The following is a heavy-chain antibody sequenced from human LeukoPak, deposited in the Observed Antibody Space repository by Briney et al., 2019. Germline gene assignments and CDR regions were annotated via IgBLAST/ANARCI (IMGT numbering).Heavy chain of an antibody. D-gene: IGHD5-12*01. CDR3: ARQGFGYDEPIDY. J-gene: IGHJ4*02. CDR2: ITSSSSYV. CDR1: GFTFSSYN. V-gene: IGHV3-21*01. Sequence: GGSLRLSCEASGFTFSSYNMNWVRQAPGKRLEWVSSITSSSSYVFYADSVKGRFTISRDNAKKSLYLQMNSLRAEDTAVYYCARQGFGYDEPIDYWGQGTLVTVSS.